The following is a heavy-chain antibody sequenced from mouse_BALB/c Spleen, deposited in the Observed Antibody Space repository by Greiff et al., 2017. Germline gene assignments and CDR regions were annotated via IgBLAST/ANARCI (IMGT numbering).Heavy chain of an antibody. CDR1: GYTFTNYW. CDR2: IYPGGGYT. Sequence: QVQLQQSGAELVRPGTSVKISCKASGYTFTNYWLGWVKQRPGHGLEWIGDIYPGGGYTNYNEKFKGNATLTADTSSSTAYMQLSSLTSEDSAVYFCAANYGNYEDYWGQGTTLTVSS. V-gene: IGHV1-63*02. CDR3: AANYGNYEDY. D-gene: IGHD2-1*01. J-gene: IGHJ2*01.